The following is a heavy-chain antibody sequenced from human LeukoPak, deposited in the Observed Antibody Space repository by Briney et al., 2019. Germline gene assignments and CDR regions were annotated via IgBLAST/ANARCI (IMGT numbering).Heavy chain of an antibody. Sequence: GGSLKLSCAASGFIFSDSAMHWVRQASGKGLEWVGRIRSKANSFATSYGETVKGRFTVSRDDSKNTAYLQMNSLKTEDTAVSCCTGHTSANGDYYFDSWGQGTPVTVSS. CDR2: IRSKANSFAT. D-gene: IGHD4-17*01. V-gene: IGHV3-73*01. J-gene: IGHJ4*02. CDR1: GFIFSDSA. CDR3: TGHTSANGDYYFDS.